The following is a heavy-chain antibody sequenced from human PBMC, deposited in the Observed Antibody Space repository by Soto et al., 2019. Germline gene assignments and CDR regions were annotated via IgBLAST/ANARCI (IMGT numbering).Heavy chain of an antibody. CDR2: IYWDDDQ. Sequence: QITLKESGPTLVKPTQTLTLTCTFSGFSLSADGVGVGWIRQPPGKALEWLALIYWDDDQHYSPSLKTRLTITKDTSKNQVVLTLTNMDPLDTATYYCAHAYGGTSWPNDAFDVWGQGTVVTVSS. J-gene: IGHJ3*01. V-gene: IGHV2-5*02. D-gene: IGHD2-2*01. CDR3: AHAYGGTSWPNDAFDV. CDR1: GFSLSADGVG.